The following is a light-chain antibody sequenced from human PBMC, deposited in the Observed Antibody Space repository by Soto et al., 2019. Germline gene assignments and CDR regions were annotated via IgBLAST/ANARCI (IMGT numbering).Light chain of an antibody. J-gene: IGKJ1*01. V-gene: IGKV1-5*01. CDR3: HQYNSYSSWT. Sequence: DIQMTQSPSTLSASVGDRVTITCRASQSLNSLLAWYQQKPGRAPKLLIYDASTLESGVPSRFSGSGSGAELTLTISSLHTDDFATYDCHQYNSYSSWTFGQGTKVEIK. CDR1: QSLNSL. CDR2: DAS.